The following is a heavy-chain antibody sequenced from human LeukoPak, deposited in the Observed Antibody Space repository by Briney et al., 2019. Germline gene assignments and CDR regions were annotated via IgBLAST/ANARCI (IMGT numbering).Heavy chain of an antibody. CDR3: ATEGNDSSGYAYFDY. CDR2: ISYDGSNK. J-gene: IGHJ4*02. Sequence: GGSLRLSCAASGFTFSSYGMHWVRQAPGKGLEWVAVISYDGSNKYYADSVKGRFTISRDNSKNTLYLQMNSLRAEDTAVYYCATEGNDSSGYAYFDYWGQGTLVTVSS. CDR1: GFTFSSYG. D-gene: IGHD3-22*01. V-gene: IGHV3-30*03.